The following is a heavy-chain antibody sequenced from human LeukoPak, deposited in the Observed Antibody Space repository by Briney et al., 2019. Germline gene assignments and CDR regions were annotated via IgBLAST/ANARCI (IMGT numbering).Heavy chain of an antibody. CDR3: AKWGDYDVLTGYYVSDY. Sequence: GASLRLSCAASGFTFSDYAMSWVRQAPGKGLEWVSAITGSGGNTYYADSVKGRFTISRDNSKNAVFLQMNSLRAEDTAVYYCAKWGDYDVLTGYYVSDYWGQGTLVTVSS. CDR2: ITGSGGNT. V-gene: IGHV3-23*01. J-gene: IGHJ4*02. CDR1: GFTFSDYA. D-gene: IGHD3-9*01.